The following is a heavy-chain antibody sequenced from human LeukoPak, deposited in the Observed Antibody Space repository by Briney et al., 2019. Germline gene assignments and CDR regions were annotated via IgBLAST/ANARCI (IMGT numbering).Heavy chain of an antibody. CDR2: IRYDGSNK. CDR1: GFTFSSYG. J-gene: IGHJ6*03. CDR3: AKSVSSSWYRGNYYYYYYMDV. D-gene: IGHD6-13*01. Sequence: GGSLRLSCAASGFTFSSYGMHWVRQAPGKGLEWVAFIRYDGSNKYYADSVKGRFTISRDNSKNTLYLQMNSLRAEDTAVYYCAKSVSSSWYRGNYYYYYYMDVWGKGTTVTISS. V-gene: IGHV3-30*02.